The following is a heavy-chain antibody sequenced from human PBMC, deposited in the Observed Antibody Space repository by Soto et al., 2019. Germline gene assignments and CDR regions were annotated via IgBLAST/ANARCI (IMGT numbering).Heavy chain of an antibody. V-gene: IGHV4-4*02. CDR2: IHHSGST. Sequence: QVQLQESGPGLVKPSGTLSLTCAVSGGSISSSNWWSWVRQPPGKGLEWIGEIHHSGSTNYNPSLTGRVTPAVDKSKNQFALKLSSVTAADTAVYSCAKVFVLATFDYCGQGTLVTVSS. CDR1: GGSISSSNW. CDR3: AKVFVLATFDY. D-gene: IGHD3-3*01. J-gene: IGHJ4*02.